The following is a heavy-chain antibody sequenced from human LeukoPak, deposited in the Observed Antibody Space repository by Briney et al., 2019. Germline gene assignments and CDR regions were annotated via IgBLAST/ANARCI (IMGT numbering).Heavy chain of an antibody. V-gene: IGHV3-30*02. CDR2: INDKGVDK. CDR3: AREWMPMVRGRTPFDP. CDR1: GFIFSKYG. D-gene: IGHD3-10*01. J-gene: IGHJ5*02. Sequence: PGGSLRLSCGASGFIFSKYGMHWVRQAPGKGLEWVAFINDKGVDKNYADSVKGRFTISRDNSKNTLVLQMNSLRSEDTAVYYCAREWMPMVRGRTPFDPWGQGTLVTVSS.